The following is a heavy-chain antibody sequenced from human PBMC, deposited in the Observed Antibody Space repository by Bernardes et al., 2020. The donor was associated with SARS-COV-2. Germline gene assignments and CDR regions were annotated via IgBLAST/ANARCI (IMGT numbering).Heavy chain of an antibody. CDR1: GGSISNHY. J-gene: IGHJ4*02. CDR2: IYYNGNT. Sequence: SETLSLTCTVSGGSISNHYWSWIRQPPGKGLEWIGYIYYNGNTIYNPSLKSRVTISIDTSKSQFSLRLSSVSAADTAVYYCARRYCSSTSCPIDYWGQGTLVTVSS. V-gene: IGHV4-59*11. CDR3: ARRYCSSTSCPIDY. D-gene: IGHD2-2*01.